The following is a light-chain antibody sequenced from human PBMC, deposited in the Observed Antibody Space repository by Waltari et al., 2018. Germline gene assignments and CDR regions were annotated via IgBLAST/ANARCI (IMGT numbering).Light chain of an antibody. CDR1: QSVLRTSSNKNF. CDR2: WAS. J-gene: IGKJ3*01. V-gene: IGKV4-1*01. Sequence: DIVMTQSPDSLTLSLGERATISCKSSQSVLRTSSNKNFFAWYQQKSGQPPKLLFYWASTRESGVPDRFSGSGSGTDFTLTISSLQSEDVAIYYCQQYYDSPITFGPGTKVDV. CDR3: QQYYDSPIT.